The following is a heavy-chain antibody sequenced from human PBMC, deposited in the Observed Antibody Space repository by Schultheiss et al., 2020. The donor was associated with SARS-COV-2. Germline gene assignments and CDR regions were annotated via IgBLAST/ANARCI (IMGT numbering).Heavy chain of an antibody. CDR1: GFTFSGSA. V-gene: IGHV3-73*01. Sequence: GGSLRLSCAASGFTFSGSAMHWVRQASGKGLEWVGRIRSKANSYATAYAASVKGRFTISRDDSKNTAYLQMNSLKTEDTAVYYCTRPVTTGREMMVYWGQGTLVTVSS. CDR3: TRPVTTGREMMVY. J-gene: IGHJ4*02. D-gene: IGHD4-17*01. CDR2: IRSKANSYAT.